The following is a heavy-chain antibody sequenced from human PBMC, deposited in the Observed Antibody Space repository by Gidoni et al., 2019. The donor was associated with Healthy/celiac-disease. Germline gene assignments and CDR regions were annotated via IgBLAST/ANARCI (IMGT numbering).Heavy chain of an antibody. CDR1: GFPFSSYG. J-gene: IGHJ3*02. D-gene: IGHD6-19*01. CDR2: ISYDGSNK. CDR3: AKDIYSSGWYVAFDI. V-gene: IGHV3-30*18. Sequence: QVQLVESGGGVVQPGRSLRLSCAASGFPFSSYGMHWVRQAPGKGLEWVAVISYDGSNKYYADSVKGRFTISRDNSKNTLYLQMNSLRAEDTAVYYCAKDIYSSGWYVAFDIWGQGSMVTVSS.